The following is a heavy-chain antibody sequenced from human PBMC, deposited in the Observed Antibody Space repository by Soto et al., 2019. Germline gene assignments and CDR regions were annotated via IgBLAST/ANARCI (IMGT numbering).Heavy chain of an antibody. D-gene: IGHD4-17*01. CDR2: ISSSSSYI. CDR1: GFTFSSYS. CDR3: AGDYGDFYFDY. Sequence: EVQLVESGGGLVKPGGSLRLSCAASGFTFSSYSMNWVRQAPGKGLEWVSSISSSSSYIYYADSVKGRFTISGDNAKNSLYLQMNSLRAEDTAVYYCAGDYGDFYFDYWGQGTLVTVSA. J-gene: IGHJ4*02. V-gene: IGHV3-21*01.